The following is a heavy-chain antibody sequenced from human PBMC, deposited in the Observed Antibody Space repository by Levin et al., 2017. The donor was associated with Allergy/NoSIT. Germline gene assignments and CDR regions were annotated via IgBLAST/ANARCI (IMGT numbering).Heavy chain of an antibody. CDR3: ASGDIVVVPAAMGGDNWFDP. J-gene: IGHJ5*02. D-gene: IGHD2-2*01. Sequence: TGGSLRLSCAASGFTFSSYSMNWARQAPGKGLEWVSSISSSSSYIYYADSVKGRFTISRDNAKNSLYLQMNSLRAEDTAVYYCASGDIVVVPAAMGGDNWFDPWGQGTLVTVSS. V-gene: IGHV3-21*01. CDR1: GFTFSSYS. CDR2: ISSSSSYI.